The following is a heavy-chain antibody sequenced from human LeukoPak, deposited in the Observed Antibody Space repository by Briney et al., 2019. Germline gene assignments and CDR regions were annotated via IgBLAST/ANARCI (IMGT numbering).Heavy chain of an antibody. CDR1: GGSISSTTYY. D-gene: IGHD3-10*01. V-gene: IGHV4-39*01. CDR2: IYKTGNT. J-gene: IGHJ4*02. CDR3: ARHWSHYYGSGNDY. Sequence: SETLSLTCTVSGGSISSTTYYWAWIRQPPGEGLGWIGSIYKTGNTNYSPSLKSRVTISVDTSKNQFSLKLSSVTAADTAVYYCARHWSHYYGSGNDYWGQGTLVTVSS.